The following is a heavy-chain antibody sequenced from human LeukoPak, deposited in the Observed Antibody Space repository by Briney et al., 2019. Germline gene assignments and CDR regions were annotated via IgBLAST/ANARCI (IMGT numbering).Heavy chain of an antibody. D-gene: IGHD3-10*01. J-gene: IGHJ2*01. CDR2: IGTAGDT. CDR3: ARGPPDTMVRGVRNWYFDL. CDR1: GFTFSSYD. V-gene: IGHV3-13*01. Sequence: PGGSLRLSCAASGFTFSSYDMHWVRQATGKGLEWVSAIGTAGDTYYPGSVKGRFTISRENAKNSLYLQMNSLRAGDTAVYYCARGPPDTMVRGVRNWYFDLWGRGTLVTVSS.